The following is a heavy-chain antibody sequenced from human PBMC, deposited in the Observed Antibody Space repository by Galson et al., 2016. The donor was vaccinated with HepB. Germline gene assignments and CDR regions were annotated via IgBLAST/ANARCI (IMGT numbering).Heavy chain of an antibody. CDR2: ISSDNGDT. V-gene: IGHV1-18*01. D-gene: IGHD6-13*01. CDR1: GYTFVDYD. J-gene: IGHJ5*02. CDR3: AKDSRQQQVVQTFRWFDP. Sequence: CKASGYTFVDYDIIWVRQVPGQGLEWMGYISSDNGDTKYAQKFQDRVTMTADTSTSTAYLELRILTSDDTATYYCAKDSRQQQVVQTFRWFDPWGQGTLVIVSA.